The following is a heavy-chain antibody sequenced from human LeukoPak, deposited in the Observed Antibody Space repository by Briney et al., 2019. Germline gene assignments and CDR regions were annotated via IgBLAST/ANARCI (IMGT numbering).Heavy chain of an antibody. J-gene: IGHJ4*02. Sequence: ASVKVSCKASGYTFTSYYIHWVRQAPGQGLEWMGIINPSGGSTSYAQKFQGRVTMTRDTSTSTVYMELSSLRSEDTAVYYCARGLRFFRLGQNFPGCYWGQGTLVTVSS. D-gene: IGHD3-16*01. CDR1: GYTFTSYY. CDR2: INPSGGST. V-gene: IGHV1-46*01. CDR3: ARGLRFFRLGQNFPGCY.